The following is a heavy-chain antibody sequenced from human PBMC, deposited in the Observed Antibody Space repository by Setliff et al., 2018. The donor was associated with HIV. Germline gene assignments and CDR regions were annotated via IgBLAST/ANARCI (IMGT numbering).Heavy chain of an antibody. J-gene: IGHJ5*02. Sequence: ASVKVSCKVSGGTLSNYGITWVRQAPGQGLEWMGEVIPLLSTTNYGQKFQGRVTITADESTKTVYMELSSLTSEDTAVYYCARGEQRLVQMGYYLDTWGQGTLVTVSS. V-gene: IGHV1-69*13. CDR3: ARGEQRLVQMGYYLDT. CDR1: GGTLSNYG. CDR2: VIPLLSTT. D-gene: IGHD6-13*01.